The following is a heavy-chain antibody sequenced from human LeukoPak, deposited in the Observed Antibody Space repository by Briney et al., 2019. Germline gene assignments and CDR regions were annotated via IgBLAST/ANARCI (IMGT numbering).Heavy chain of an antibody. CDR2: INHSGST. D-gene: IGHD3-10*01. Sequence: SETLSLTCTVSGASISSGGYYWSWIRQPPGKGLEWIGEINHSGSTNYNPSLKSRVTISVDTSKNQFSLKLSSVTAADTAVYYCARARRGGRGYFQHWGQGTLVTVSS. V-gene: IGHV4-39*07. J-gene: IGHJ1*01. CDR3: ARARRGGRGYFQH. CDR1: GASISSGGYY.